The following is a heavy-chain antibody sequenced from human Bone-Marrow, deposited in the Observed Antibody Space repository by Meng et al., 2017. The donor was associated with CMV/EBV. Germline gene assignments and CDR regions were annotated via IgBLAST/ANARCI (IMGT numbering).Heavy chain of an antibody. V-gene: IGHV3-30*02. D-gene: IGHD3-3*01. CDR1: GFTFSSYA. Sequence: GESLKISCAASGFTFSSYAMSWVRQAPGKGLEWVAFIRYDGSNKYYADSVKGRFTISRDNSKNTLYLQMNSLRAEDTAVYYCAKSVLRTYYDFWSGDYYYGMDVWGQGTTVTVSS. J-gene: IGHJ6*02. CDR3: AKSVLRTYYDFWSGDYYYGMDV. CDR2: IRYDGSNK.